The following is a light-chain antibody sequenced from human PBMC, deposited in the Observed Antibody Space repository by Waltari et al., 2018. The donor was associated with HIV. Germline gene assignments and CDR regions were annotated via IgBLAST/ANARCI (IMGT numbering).Light chain of an antibody. CDR3: ATWDDSLSALWV. V-gene: IGLV1-47*01. Sequence: QSVLTQPPSASGTPGQRVTISCSGNSSNLGSNYVYLYQQLPGTTPRLLIFRNNQSPSGVPDRFSGSKSGTSASLAISGLRSEDEADYFCATWDDSLSALWVFGGGTKLTVL. CDR1: SSNLGSNY. J-gene: IGLJ3*02. CDR2: RNN.